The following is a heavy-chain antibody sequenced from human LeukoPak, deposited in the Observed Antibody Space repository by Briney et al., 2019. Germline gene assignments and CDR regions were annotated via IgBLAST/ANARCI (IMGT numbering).Heavy chain of an antibody. CDR3: AKDRAPITVFGVAPTASFDY. CDR1: RFTLSNYA. CDR2: ISVGGDT. D-gene: IGHD3-3*01. Sequence: PGGSLRLSCAASRFTLSNYAMSWVRQAPGKGLEWVSAISVGGDTYYADSVRGRFTISRDSSKSTLYLQMNSLRAEDTAIYYCAKDRAPITVFGVAPTASFDYWGQGTLVTVSS. V-gene: IGHV3-23*01. J-gene: IGHJ4*02.